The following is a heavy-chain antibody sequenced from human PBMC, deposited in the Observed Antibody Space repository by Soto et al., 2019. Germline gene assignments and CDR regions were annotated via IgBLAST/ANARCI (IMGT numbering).Heavy chain of an antibody. CDR2: INPNGGGT. V-gene: IGHV1-2*02. D-gene: IGHD3-10*01. CDR3: ARAVHTMIQGVRFRVDQ. Sequence: ASVKVSCKASGYTFTAYYIHWVRQAPGQGLEWMGWINPNGGGTKYAQKFQGRVTMTRDTSINTAYMELTGLTSDDTAVYYCARAVHTMIQGVRFRVDQWGQGXLVTVSS. J-gene: IGHJ4*02. CDR1: GYTFTAYY.